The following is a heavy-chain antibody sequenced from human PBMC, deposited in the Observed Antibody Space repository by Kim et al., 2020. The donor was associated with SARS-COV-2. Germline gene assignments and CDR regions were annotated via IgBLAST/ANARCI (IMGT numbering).Heavy chain of an antibody. CDR2: IKSKTDGGTT. D-gene: IGHD6-13*01. V-gene: IGHV3-15*01. J-gene: IGHJ6*02. CDR1: GFTFSNAW. CDR3: TTAIAAAGISGGYYYYYGMDV. Sequence: GGSLRLSCAASGFTFSNAWMSWVRQAPGKGLEWVGRIKSKTDGGTTDYAAPVKGRFTISRDDSKNTLYLQMNSLKTEDTAVYYCTTAIAAAGISGGYYYYYGMDVWGQGTTVTVSS.